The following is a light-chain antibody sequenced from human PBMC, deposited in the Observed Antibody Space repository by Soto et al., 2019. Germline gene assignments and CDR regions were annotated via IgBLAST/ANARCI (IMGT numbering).Light chain of an antibody. CDR1: SSDVGGYNF. Sequence: QSALTQPPSASGSPGQSVTISCTGTSSDVGGYNFVSWYQQHPGKAPKLMIYEVTKRPSGVPDRFSGSKSGSTASLTVSGLQAEDEADYYCSSYAGSNDWVFGGGTKVTVL. V-gene: IGLV2-8*01. CDR2: EVT. J-gene: IGLJ3*02. CDR3: SSYAGSNDWV.